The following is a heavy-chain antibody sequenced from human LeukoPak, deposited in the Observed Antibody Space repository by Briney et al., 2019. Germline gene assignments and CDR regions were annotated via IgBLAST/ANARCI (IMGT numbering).Heavy chain of an antibody. D-gene: IGHD1-1*01. CDR1: GFTLSSDL. CDR2: IQTDGTHR. J-gene: IGHJ4*02. CDR3: ARTQYTGSRLDL. V-gene: IGHV3-74*01. Sequence: GGSLRLSCAPSGFTLSSDLMHWVRQVPGQGPVWVARIQTDGTHRDYADSVKGRFTISRDNAKNTLFLQMDNLRAEDTAVYYCARTQYTGSRLDLWGQGTQVTVSS.